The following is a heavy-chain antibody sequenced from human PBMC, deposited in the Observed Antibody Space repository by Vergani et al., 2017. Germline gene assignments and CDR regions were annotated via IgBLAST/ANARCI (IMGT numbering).Heavy chain of an antibody. J-gene: IGHJ6*03. Sequence: QVQLQESGPGLVKPSETLSLTCTVSGGSISSYYWSWIRQPAGKGLEWIGRIYTSGSTNYNPSLKSRVTISVDTSKNQFSLKLSSVTAADTAVYYCARLHFDGVVPAAMAPRDYYYYMDVWGKGTTVTVSS. V-gene: IGHV4-4*07. D-gene: IGHD2-2*01. CDR3: ARLHFDGVVPAAMAPRDYYYYMDV. CDR1: GGSISSYY. CDR2: IYTSGST.